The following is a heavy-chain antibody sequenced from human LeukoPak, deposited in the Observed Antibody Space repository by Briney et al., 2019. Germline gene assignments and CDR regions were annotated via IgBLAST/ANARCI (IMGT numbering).Heavy chain of an antibody. D-gene: IGHD1-26*01. V-gene: IGHV4-38-2*02. CDR3: AGGVGADDFDAFDI. CDR1: GYPISSGYY. CDR2: IHHTGST. Sequence: PSETLSLTCTVSGYPISSGYYWGWIRQPPGKGLEWIGSIHHTGSTYYNSSLKSRVTLSVDTSKNQFSLKLSSVTAADTAVYYSAGGVGADDFDAFDIWGQGTMVTVSS. J-gene: IGHJ3*02.